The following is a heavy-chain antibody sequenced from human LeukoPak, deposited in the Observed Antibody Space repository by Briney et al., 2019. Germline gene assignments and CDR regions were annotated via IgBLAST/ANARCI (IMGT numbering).Heavy chain of an antibody. V-gene: IGHV1-18*01. CDR2: ISTYTGYS. CDR3: AQNSSGGYSDY. CDR1: GYTFISSG. J-gene: IGHJ4*02. D-gene: IGHD6-19*01. Sequence: ASVKVSCKASGYTFISSGISWVRQAPGQGLEWMGWISTYTGYSKYAQNLQGRVTMTADTSTSTAYMELSSLRSDDTAVYYCAQNSSGGYSDYWGQGTLVTVSS.